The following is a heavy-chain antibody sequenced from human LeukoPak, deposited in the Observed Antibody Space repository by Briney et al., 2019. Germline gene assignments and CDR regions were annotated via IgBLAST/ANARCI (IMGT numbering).Heavy chain of an antibody. V-gene: IGHV1-18*04. Sequence: ASVKVSCKASGYTFTSYGSSWVRQAPGQGLEWMGWISAYNGNRNYAQKLQGRVTMTTDTYTSTAYMALRSLRSDDPAVYYCARALLWFGEYYFDYWGQGTLVTVSS. CDR2: ISAYNGNR. D-gene: IGHD3-10*01. J-gene: IGHJ4*02. CDR1: GYTFTSYG. CDR3: ARALLWFGEYYFDY.